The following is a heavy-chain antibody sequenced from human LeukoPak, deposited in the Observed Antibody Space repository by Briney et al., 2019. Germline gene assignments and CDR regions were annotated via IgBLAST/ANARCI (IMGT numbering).Heavy chain of an antibody. Sequence: PGGSLRLSCVASAFTFSSYCMSWVRQAPGKGLEWVANIKQDGSEKHYVDSVKGRFPISRDNAKNSLYLQMNSLRAEDTAVYYCANLGANTRISGDYWGQGTLVTVSS. CDR1: AFTFSSYC. CDR3: ANLGANTRISGDY. D-gene: IGHD1-14*01. J-gene: IGHJ4*02. CDR2: IKQDGSEK. V-gene: IGHV3-7*01.